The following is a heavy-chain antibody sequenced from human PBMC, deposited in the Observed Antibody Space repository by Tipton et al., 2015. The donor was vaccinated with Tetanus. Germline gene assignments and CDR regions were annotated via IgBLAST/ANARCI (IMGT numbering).Heavy chain of an antibody. Sequence: TLSLTCIVSGDSISSSRYYWGWVRQPPGKGLEWIASIYYSGSTYYSPSLKSRVTLSVDTSKNQFSLKLDSVTATDTAIYYCARIGWLQQNKPAFDIWGQGTVVTVSS. V-gene: IGHV4-39*01. CDR1: GDSISSSRYY. D-gene: IGHD6-19*01. J-gene: IGHJ3*02. CDR3: ARIGWLQQNKPAFDI. CDR2: IYYSGST.